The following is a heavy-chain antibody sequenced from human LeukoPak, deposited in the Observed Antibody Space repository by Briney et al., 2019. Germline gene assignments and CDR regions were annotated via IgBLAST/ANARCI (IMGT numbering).Heavy chain of an antibody. V-gene: IGHV3-21*01. J-gene: IGHJ4*02. D-gene: IGHD1-20*01. CDR2: ISTSSTYI. CDR1: GFTFSSYS. Sequence: GGSLRLSCAASGFTFSSYSMNWVRQAPGKGLEWVSSISTSSTYIYYADSVKGRFTISRDNAKNSLYLQMNSLRAEDTAVYYCAREPPFIIGTTFFDYWGQGTLVTVSS. CDR3: AREPPFIIGTTFFDY.